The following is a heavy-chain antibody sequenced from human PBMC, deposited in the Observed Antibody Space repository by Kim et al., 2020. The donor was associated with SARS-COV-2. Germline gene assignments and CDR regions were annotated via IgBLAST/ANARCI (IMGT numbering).Heavy chain of an antibody. J-gene: IGHJ4*02. CDR1: GYTFSNYG. D-gene: IGHD5-12*01. CDR2: IGAYIGDA. Sequence: ASVKVSCKASGYTFSNYGISWVRQAPGQGLEWMGWIGAYIGDANYAQRFRGRLTMTTDTSTSTAYMELTSLRSDDTAVYYCARDRGYGSDTFDYWGQGTLVTVSS. V-gene: IGHV1-18*04. CDR3: ARDRGYGSDTFDY.